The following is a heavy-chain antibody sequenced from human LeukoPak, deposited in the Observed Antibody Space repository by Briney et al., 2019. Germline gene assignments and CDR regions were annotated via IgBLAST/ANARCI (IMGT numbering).Heavy chain of an antibody. CDR3: VREGSYYDSSGYYYVYYFDY. V-gene: IGHV3-33*01. CDR2: IWYDGSNK. CDR1: GFTFSSYG. Sequence: GGSLRLSCAASGFTFSSYGMHWVRQAPGKGLEWVAVIWYDGSNKYYADSVKGRFTISRDNAKNSLYLQMNSLRAEDTAVYYCVREGSYYDSSGYYYVYYFDYWGQGTLVTVSS. D-gene: IGHD3-22*01. J-gene: IGHJ4*02.